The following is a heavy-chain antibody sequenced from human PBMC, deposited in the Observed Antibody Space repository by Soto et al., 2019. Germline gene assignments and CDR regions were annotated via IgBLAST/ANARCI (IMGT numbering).Heavy chain of an antibody. V-gene: IGHV2-26*01. J-gene: IGHJ5*02. CDR3: ARIRKWEPLSFWFDP. D-gene: IGHD1-26*01. CDR2: IFSNDEK. CDR1: GFSLSNARMG. Sequence: SGPTLVNPTETLTLTCTVSGFSLSNARMGVSWIRQPPGKALEWLAHIFSNDEKSYSTSLKSRLTISKDTSKSQVVLTMTNMDPVDTATYYCARIRKWEPLSFWFDPWGQGTLVTVSS.